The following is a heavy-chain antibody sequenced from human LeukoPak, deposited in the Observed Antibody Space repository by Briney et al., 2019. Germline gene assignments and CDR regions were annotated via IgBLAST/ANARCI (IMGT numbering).Heavy chain of an antibody. D-gene: IGHD5-18*01. J-gene: IGHJ6*03. CDR3: ARVDTAGYYYMDV. Sequence: SGGSLRLSCAASGFTFSDYYMSWIRQAPGKGPEWVSYISSSGSTIYYADSVKGRFTISRDNAKNSLYLQMNSLRAEDTAVYYCARVDTAGYYYMDVWGKGTTVTVSS. CDR1: GFTFSDYY. V-gene: IGHV3-11*01. CDR2: ISSSGSTI.